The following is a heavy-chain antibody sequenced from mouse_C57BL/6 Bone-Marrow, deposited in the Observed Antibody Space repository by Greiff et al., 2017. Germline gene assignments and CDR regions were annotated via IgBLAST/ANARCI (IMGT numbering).Heavy chain of an antibody. CDR2: IYPSDSET. Sequence: QVQLQQPGAELVRPGSSVKLSCKASGYTFTSYWMDWVKQRPGQGLEWIGNIYPSDSETHYNQKFKDKATLTVDKSSSTACMQLSSLTSEDSAVYYCALDYGNYAAYWGQGTLVTVSA. CDR1: GYTFTSYW. CDR3: ALDYGNYAAY. J-gene: IGHJ3*01. D-gene: IGHD2-1*01. V-gene: IGHV1-61*01.